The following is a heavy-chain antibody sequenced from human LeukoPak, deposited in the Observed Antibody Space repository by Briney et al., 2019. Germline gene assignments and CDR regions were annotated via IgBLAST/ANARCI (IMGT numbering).Heavy chain of an antibody. CDR3: AGGYSYGSTYYYMDV. CDR2: IYYSGST. CDR1: SGSITSSSNY. J-gene: IGHJ6*03. V-gene: IGHV4-61*05. Sequence: SETLSLTCTVSSGSITSSSNYWAWIRQPPGKGLEWIGYIYYSGSTNYNPSLKSRVTISVDTSKNQFSLKLSSVTAADTAVYYCAGGYSYGSTYYYMDVWGKGTTVTISS. D-gene: IGHD5-18*01.